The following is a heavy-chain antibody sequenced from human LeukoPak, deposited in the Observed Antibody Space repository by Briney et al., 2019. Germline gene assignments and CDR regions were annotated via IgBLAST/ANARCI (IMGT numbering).Heavy chain of an antibody. V-gene: IGHV3-21*01. CDR3: ARANPPGISFFDY. CDR1: GFTFSSYS. J-gene: IGHJ4*02. Sequence: GGSLRLSCAASGFTFSSYSMNWVRQAPGKGLEWVSSISSSSSSIYYADSVKGRFTISRDNDKNSLYVQMNSLRAEDTAVYYCARANPPGISFFDYWGQGTLVAVSS. D-gene: IGHD2-15*01. CDR2: ISSSSSSI.